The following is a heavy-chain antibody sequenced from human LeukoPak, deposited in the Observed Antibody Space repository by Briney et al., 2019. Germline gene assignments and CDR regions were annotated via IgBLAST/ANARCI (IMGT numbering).Heavy chain of an antibody. J-gene: IGHJ3*02. Sequence: GGSLRLSCAASGFTFSSYEMNWVRQAPGKGLEWVANIKQDGSERNYLDSVKGRFTISRDIANSSLYLQMNSLRAEDTGVYYCARTWEGAFDIWGQGTMVTVSS. V-gene: IGHV3-7*01. D-gene: IGHD1-26*01. CDR2: IKQDGSER. CDR3: ARTWEGAFDI. CDR1: GFTFSSYE.